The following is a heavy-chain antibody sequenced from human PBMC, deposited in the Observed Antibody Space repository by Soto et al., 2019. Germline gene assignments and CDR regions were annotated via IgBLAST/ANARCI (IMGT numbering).Heavy chain of an antibody. CDR3: CRHPGGSGSYPYFTS. Sequence: GGSLRLSCAASGFTFSSYAMHWVRQAPGKGLEWVAVISYDGSNKYYADSVKGRFTISSDNSKNTLYLQMNSLRAEDTAVYYCCRHPGGSGSYPYFTSWGQGTLVTVSS. J-gene: IGHJ4*02. D-gene: IGHD3-10*01. CDR1: GFTFSSYA. V-gene: IGHV3-30-3*01. CDR2: ISYDGSNK.